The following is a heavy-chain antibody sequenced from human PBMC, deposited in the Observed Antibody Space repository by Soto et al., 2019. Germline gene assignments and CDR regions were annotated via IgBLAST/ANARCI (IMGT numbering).Heavy chain of an antibody. J-gene: IGHJ5*02. Sequence: QVQLVQSGAEVKKPGASVKVSCKASGYTFTSYAMHWVRQAPGQRLEWMGWINAGNGNTKYSQKFQGRVTITRDTSASTAYMELSSLRSEDTAVYYCARDQASIVVVPAAMQGNWFDPWGQGTLGTVSS. CDR2: INAGNGNT. D-gene: IGHD2-2*01. V-gene: IGHV1-3*01. CDR3: ARDQASIVVVPAAMQGNWFDP. CDR1: GYTFTSYA.